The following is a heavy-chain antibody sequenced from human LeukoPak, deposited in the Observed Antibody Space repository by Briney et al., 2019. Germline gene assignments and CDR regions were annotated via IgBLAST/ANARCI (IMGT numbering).Heavy chain of an antibody. CDR1: GFTFSDYY. D-gene: IGHD5-18*01. CDR2: ISSSSSSI. J-gene: IGHJ4*02. V-gene: IGHV3-11*04. Sequence: PGGSLRLSCAASGFTFSDYYMSWIRQAPGKGLEWVSSISSSSSSIYYADSVKGRFTISRDSAKKSLYLQMNSLRAEDTAVYYCAREGATASSGYFFDYWGQGSLVTVSS. CDR3: AREGATASSGYFFDY.